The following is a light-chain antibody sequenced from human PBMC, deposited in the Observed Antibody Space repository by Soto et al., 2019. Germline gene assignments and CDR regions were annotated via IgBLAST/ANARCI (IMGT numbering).Light chain of an antibody. CDR3: QQYSTSRLT. Sequence: EIQLTQSPATLSLSLGERATLSCRASQSVTSSYLAWYQQKPGQAPSLLISAASSKATGVPERFSGSGSGTDFTLTISRLEPDDFAVYYCQQYSTSRLTFGGGTKVEIK. CDR2: AAS. J-gene: IGKJ4*01. V-gene: IGKV3-20*01. CDR1: QSVTSSY.